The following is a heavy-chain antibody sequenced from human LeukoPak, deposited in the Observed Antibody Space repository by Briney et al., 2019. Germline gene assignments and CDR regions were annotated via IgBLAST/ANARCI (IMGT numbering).Heavy chain of an antibody. D-gene: IGHD6-19*01. CDR2: INSDGATT. Sequence: GGSLRLSCAASGFTLSSCWMHWVRQAPGKGLVWVSRINSDGATTVYADSVKGRFTISRDNAKNTLYLQMNSLRAEDTAVYYCARSSGWYDYWGQGTLVTVSS. V-gene: IGHV3-74*01. CDR3: ARSSGWYDY. CDR1: GFTLSSCW. J-gene: IGHJ4*02.